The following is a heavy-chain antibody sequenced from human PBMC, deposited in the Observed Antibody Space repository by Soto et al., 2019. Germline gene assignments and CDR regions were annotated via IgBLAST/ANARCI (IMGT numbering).Heavy chain of an antibody. CDR1: GYTFTGYY. CDR2: INPNSGGT. D-gene: IGHD5-18*01. V-gene: IGHV1-2*02. Sequence: QVQLVQSGAEVKKPGASVKVSCKASGYTFTGYYMHWVRQAPGQGLEWMGWINPNSGGTNYAQKFQGRVTMTRDTSISTAYMELSRLRSDDTAVYYCARVGAWIQQWHPFDYWGQGTLVTVSS. J-gene: IGHJ4*02. CDR3: ARVGAWIQQWHPFDY.